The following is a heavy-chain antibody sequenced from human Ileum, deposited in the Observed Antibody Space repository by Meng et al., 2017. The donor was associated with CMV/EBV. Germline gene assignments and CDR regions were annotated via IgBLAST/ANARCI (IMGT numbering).Heavy chain of an antibody. CDR3: ARWGVVDAFDI. J-gene: IGHJ3*02. CDR2: IHHSGST. CDR1: GGSVTTNTYY. V-gene: IGHV4-61*01. Sequence: SETLSLTCSVPGGSVTTNTYYWNWIRQPPGKGLEWIGYIHHSGSTTQNPSLDSRVTMSVDASKNQISLRLRSVTAADTAIYYCARWGVVDAFDIWGQGTMVTVSS. D-gene: IGHD2-2*01.